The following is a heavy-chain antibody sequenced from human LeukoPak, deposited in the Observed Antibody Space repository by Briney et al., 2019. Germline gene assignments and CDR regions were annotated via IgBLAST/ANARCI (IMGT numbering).Heavy chain of an antibody. CDR1: GGSISSGGYY. J-gene: IGHJ6*02. CDR3: ARDKGGRFYYYGMDV. V-gene: IGHV4-61*08. CDR2: IYYSGST. D-gene: IGHD2-15*01. Sequence: SETLSLTCTVSGGSISSGGYYWSWIRQPPGKGLEWIGYIYYSGSTNYNPSLKSRVTISVDTSKNQFSLKLSSVTAADTAVYYCARDKGGRFYYYGMDVWGQGTTVTVSS.